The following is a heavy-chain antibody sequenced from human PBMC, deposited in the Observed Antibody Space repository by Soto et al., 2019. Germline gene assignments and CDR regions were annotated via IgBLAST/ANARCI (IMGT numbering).Heavy chain of an antibody. CDR1: GFTFSSYA. CDR2: ISYDGSNK. D-gene: IGHD2-8*01. V-gene: IGHV3-30-3*01. Sequence: QVQLVESGGGVVQPGRSLRLSCAASGFTFSSYAMHWVRPAPGKGLEWGAVISYDGSNKYYADSVKGRFTISRDNAKNTLYLQMNSLRAEDTAVYYCARDLLGYCTNGVCYSIGYWGQGTLVTVSS. J-gene: IGHJ4*02. CDR3: ARDLLGYCTNGVCYSIGY.